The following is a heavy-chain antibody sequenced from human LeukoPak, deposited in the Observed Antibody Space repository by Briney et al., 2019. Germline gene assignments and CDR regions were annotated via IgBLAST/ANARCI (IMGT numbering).Heavy chain of an antibody. J-gene: IGHJ1*01. Sequence: GGSLRLSCAASGFTFSSYSMNWVRQAPGKGLEWISYISRSSGTIYFADSLEGRFTISRDNAKDSLYLQMNSLRAEDTAVYYCARDHSGNYYSGWFQHWGLGTLVTVSS. V-gene: IGHV3-48*04. CDR1: GFTFSSYS. CDR3: ARDHSGNYYSGWFQH. CDR2: ISRSSGTI. D-gene: IGHD1-26*01.